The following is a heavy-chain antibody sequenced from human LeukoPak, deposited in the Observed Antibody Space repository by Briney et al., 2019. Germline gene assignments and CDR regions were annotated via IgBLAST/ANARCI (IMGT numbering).Heavy chain of an antibody. CDR2: ISSSSSTI. CDR3: ARDFGVVITAFYYYYMDV. D-gene: IGHD3-3*01. J-gene: IGHJ6*03. Sequence: GGSLRLSCAASGFTFSSYSMNWVRQAPGKGLEWVSYISSSSSTIYYADSVKGRFTISRDNAKNSLYLQMNSLRAEDTAVYYCARDFGVVITAFYYYYMDVWGKGTTVTVSS. V-gene: IGHV3-48*04. CDR1: GFTFSSYS.